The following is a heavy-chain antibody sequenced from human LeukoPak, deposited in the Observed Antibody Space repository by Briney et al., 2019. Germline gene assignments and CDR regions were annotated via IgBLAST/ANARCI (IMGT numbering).Heavy chain of an antibody. CDR2: IYYSGRT. J-gene: IGHJ4*02. CDR1: GGSISNSTFY. D-gene: IGHD3-3*01. Sequence: SETLSLTCTVSGGSISNSTFYWGWIRQPPGKGLEWIGNIYYSGRTYYNPSLKSRVTISVDMSKNQFSLKLSSVTAADTAVYYCARGGIFGVVKKIKNYFDYWGQGTLVTVSS. V-gene: IGHV4-39*07. CDR3: ARGGIFGVVKKIKNYFDY.